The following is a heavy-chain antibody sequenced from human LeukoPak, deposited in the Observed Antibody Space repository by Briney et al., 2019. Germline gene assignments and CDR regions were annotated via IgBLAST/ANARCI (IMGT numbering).Heavy chain of an antibody. CDR2: ISGSGTST. CDR3: AKQHGYNYGYADY. CDR1: GFTFTSYA. V-gene: IGHV3-23*01. D-gene: IGHD5-12*01. J-gene: IGHJ4*02. Sequence: GGSLRLSCAASGFTFTSYAMSWVRQAPGKGLEWASAISGSGTSTFYADSVKGRFTISRDNSKNTLYLQMNSLRAEDTAVYYCAKQHGYNYGYADYWGQGTLVTVSS.